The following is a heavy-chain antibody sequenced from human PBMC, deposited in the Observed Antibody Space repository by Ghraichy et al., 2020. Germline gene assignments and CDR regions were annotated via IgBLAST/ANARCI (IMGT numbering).Heavy chain of an antibody. V-gene: IGHV1-69*13. Sequence: SVKVSCKASGGTFSSYAISWVRQAPGQGLEWMGGIIPIFGTANYAQNFQGRVTITADESTSTAYMELSSLRSEDTAVYYCARLTYYYDSSGYSLGDGFDYWGQGTLVTVSS. D-gene: IGHD3-22*01. J-gene: IGHJ4*02. CDR2: IIPIFGTA. CDR3: ARLTYYYDSSGYSLGDGFDY. CDR1: GGTFSSYA.